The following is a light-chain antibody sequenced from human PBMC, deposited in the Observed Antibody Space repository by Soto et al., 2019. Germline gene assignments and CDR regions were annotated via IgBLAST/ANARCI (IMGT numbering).Light chain of an antibody. CDR3: QSYDSSLSGSV. CDR2: GNN. J-gene: IGLJ2*01. Sequence: QPVLTQPPSVSGAPGQRVTISCTGSSFNIGAGYNVHWYQQLPGTAPKLLIYGNNNRPSGVPDRFSGSKSGTSASLAITGLQAEDEADYYCQSYDSSLSGSVFGGGTKVTVL. V-gene: IGLV1-40*01. CDR1: SFNIGAGYN.